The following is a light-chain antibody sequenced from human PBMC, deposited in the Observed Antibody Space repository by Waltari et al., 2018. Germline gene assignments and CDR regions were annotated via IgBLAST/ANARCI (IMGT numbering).Light chain of an antibody. CDR1: SNDHIKYA. CDR3: QTWDTGTWV. CDR2: INSDGSH. V-gene: IGLV4-69*02. Sequence: QLVLTQSPSASASLGASVNLTCTLSSNDHIKYAIAWLQQQQADKGPRYLMKINSDGSHNRGDGIPDRFSGSSSGTERYLTISNLQSEDEADYYCQTWDTGTWVFGGGTTLTVL. J-gene: IGLJ3*02.